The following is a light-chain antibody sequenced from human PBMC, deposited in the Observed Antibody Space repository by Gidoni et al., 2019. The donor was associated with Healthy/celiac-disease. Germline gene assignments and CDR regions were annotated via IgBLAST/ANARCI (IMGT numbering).Light chain of an antibody. Sequence: RVTITCRASQSISSSLNWYQQKPGKAPKLLIYAASSLQSGVPSRFSGSGSGTDFTLTISSLQPEDVATYYCQQSYSTLPFTFGPGTKVEIK. CDR2: AAS. CDR3: QQSYSTLPFT. V-gene: IGKV1-39*01. CDR1: QSISSS. J-gene: IGKJ3*01.